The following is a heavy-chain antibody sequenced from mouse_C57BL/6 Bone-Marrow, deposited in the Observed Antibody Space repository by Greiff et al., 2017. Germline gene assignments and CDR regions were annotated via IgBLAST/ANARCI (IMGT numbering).Heavy chain of an antibody. D-gene: IGHD2-4*01. CDR3: AGDYDYPWFAY. Sequence: VQLQQPGAELVKPGASVKLSCKASGYTFTSYWMHWVKQRPGQGLEWIGMIHPNSGSTNYNEKFKSKAILTVDKSSSTAYMQLSSLTSEDSAVYYCAGDYDYPWFAYWGQGTLVTVSA. V-gene: IGHV1-64*01. J-gene: IGHJ3*01. CDR2: IHPNSGST. CDR1: GYTFTSYW.